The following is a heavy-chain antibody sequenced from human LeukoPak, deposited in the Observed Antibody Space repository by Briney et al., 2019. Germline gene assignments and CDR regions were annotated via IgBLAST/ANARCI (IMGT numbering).Heavy chain of an antibody. Sequence: PSETLSLTCAVYGGSFSGYYWSWIRQPPGKGLEWIGEINHSGSTNYNPSLKSRVTISVDTSKNQFSLKLSSVTAADTAVYYCARHKGSSWPLDTNDYWGQGTLVTVSS. CDR3: ARHKGSSWPLDTNDY. J-gene: IGHJ4*02. CDR2: INHSGST. D-gene: IGHD6-13*01. CDR1: GGSFSGYY. V-gene: IGHV4-34*01.